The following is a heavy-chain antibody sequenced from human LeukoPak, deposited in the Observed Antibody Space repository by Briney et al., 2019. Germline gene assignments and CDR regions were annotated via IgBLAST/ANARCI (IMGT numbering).Heavy chain of an antibody. J-gene: IGHJ6*02. CDR3: AREITANGMDV. V-gene: IGHV3-21*01. CDR2: ISSSSSYI. CDR1: GFTFSGYS. Sequence: GGTLSLSCAASGFTFSGYSMNWLPQAQGKGLVGVSSISSSSSYIYYADPVKGRFTISRDNAKNSLYLQMNSLRAEDTAVYYCAREITANGMDVWGQGTTVTVSS. D-gene: IGHD3-10*01.